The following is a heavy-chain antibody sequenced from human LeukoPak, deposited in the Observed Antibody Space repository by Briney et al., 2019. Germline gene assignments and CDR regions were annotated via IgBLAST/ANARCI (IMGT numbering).Heavy chain of an antibody. J-gene: IGHJ3*02. V-gene: IGHV3-30-3*01. CDR2: ISYDGSNK. D-gene: IGHD3-16*01. Sequence: GGSLRLSCAASGFTVRSDYMSWVRQAPGKGLEWVAVISYDGSNKYYADSVKGRFTISRDNSKNTLYLQMNSLRAEDTAVYYCARDSGTYYDLPEGGGAFDIWGQGTMVAVSS. CDR1: GFTVRSDY. CDR3: ARDSGTYYDLPEGGGAFDI.